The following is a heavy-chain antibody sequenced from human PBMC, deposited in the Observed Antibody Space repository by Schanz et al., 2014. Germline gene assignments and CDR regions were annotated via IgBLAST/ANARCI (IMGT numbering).Heavy chain of an antibody. J-gene: IGHJ6*02. CDR1: GDTFSNLT. Sequence: QVQLVQSGAEVKKPGSSVKVSCKASGDTFSNLTINWVRQAPGQGLEWMGGLDLEDGEIVYAEQLKGRVTMTEDTSTDTAYMELSSLRSQDTAVYYCATAEDASGSYGLPACGVWGQGTTVIVSS. D-gene: IGHD3-10*01. V-gene: IGHV1-24*01. CDR2: LDLEDGEI. CDR3: ATAEDASGSYGLPACGV.